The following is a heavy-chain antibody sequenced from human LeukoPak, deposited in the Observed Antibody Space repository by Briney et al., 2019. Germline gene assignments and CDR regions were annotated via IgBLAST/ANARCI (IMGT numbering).Heavy chain of an antibody. D-gene: IGHD3-3*01. CDR1: GGSISSYY. Sequence: SETLPLTCTVSGGSISSYYWSWIRQPLGKGLEWIGYIYYSGSTNYNPSLKSRVTISVDTSKNQFSLKLSSVTAADTAVYYCARHANYDFWSGYYSYFDYWGQGTLVTVSS. V-gene: IGHV4-59*08. CDR2: IYYSGST. J-gene: IGHJ4*02. CDR3: ARHANYDFWSGYYSYFDY.